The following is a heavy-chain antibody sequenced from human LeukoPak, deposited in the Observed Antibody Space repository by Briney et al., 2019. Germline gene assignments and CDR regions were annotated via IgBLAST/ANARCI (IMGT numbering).Heavy chain of an antibody. Sequence: SETLSLTCTVSGGSISTSNYYWGWIRQPPGKGLEWIGNIYYSGSTYYNLSLKSRVTISVDTSKNQFSLKLSSVTAADTAAYYCARLGYCSGGSCYYYYYMDVWGKGTTVTVSS. D-gene: IGHD2-15*01. J-gene: IGHJ6*03. CDR2: IYYSGST. CDR1: GGSISTSNYY. V-gene: IGHV4-39*07. CDR3: ARLGYCSGGSCYYYYYMDV.